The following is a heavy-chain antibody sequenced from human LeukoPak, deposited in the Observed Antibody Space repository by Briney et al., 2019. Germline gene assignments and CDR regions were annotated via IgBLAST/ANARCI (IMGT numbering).Heavy chain of an antibody. J-gene: IGHJ4*02. CDR1: GGSISSGGYY. CDR3: ARASDTAMVYFDY. CDR2: IYHSGST. Sequence: SETLSLTCTVSGGSISSGGYYWSWIRQPPGKGLEWIGYIYHSGSTYYNPSLKSRVTISVDRSKNQFSLKLSSVTAADTAVYYCARASDTAMVYFDYWGQGTLVTVSS. V-gene: IGHV4-30-2*01. D-gene: IGHD5-18*01.